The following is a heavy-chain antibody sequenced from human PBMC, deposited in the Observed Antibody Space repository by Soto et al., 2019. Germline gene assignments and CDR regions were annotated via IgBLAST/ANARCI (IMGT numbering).Heavy chain of an antibody. D-gene: IGHD3-3*01. CDR2: ISYDGSNK. J-gene: IGHJ6*02. CDR3: AKGKSVGMDV. V-gene: IGHV3-30*18. CDR1: GFNFSSYG. Sequence: ESGGGVVQPGRSLRLSCAASGFNFSSYGMHWVRQAPGKGLEWVAVISYDGSNKYYADSVKGRFTISRDNSKNTLYLQMNSLRAEDTAVFYCAKGKSVGMDVWGQGTTVTVSS.